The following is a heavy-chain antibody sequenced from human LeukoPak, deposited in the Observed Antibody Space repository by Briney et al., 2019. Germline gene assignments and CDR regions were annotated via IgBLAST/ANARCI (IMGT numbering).Heavy chain of an antibody. CDR1: GGSISHYY. V-gene: IGHV4-31*03. CDR2: IYYSGST. CDR3: ARDFLHDYSMPN. J-gene: IGHJ4*02. D-gene: IGHD4-4*01. Sequence: SETLSLTCTVSGGSISHYYWSWIRQHPGKGLEWIGYIYYSGSTYYNPSLKSRVTISVDTSKNQFSLKLSSVTAADTAVYYCARDFLHDYSMPNWGQGTLVTVSS.